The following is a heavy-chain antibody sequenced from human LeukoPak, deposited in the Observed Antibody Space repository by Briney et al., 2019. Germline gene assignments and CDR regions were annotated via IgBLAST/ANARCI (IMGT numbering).Heavy chain of an antibody. CDR2: FDPEDGET. CDR1: GYTLTELS. CDR3: ATLIAVAGTSWFDP. Sequence: ASVKVFCKVSGYTLTELSMHWVRQAPGKGLEWMGGFDPEDGETIYAQKFQGRVTMTEDTSTDTVYMELSSLRSEDMAVYYCATLIAVAGTSWFDPWGQGTLVTVSS. V-gene: IGHV1-24*01. J-gene: IGHJ5*02. D-gene: IGHD6-19*01.